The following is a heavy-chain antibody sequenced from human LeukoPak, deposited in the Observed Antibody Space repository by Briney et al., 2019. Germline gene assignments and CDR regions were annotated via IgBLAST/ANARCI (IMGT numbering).Heavy chain of an antibody. D-gene: IGHD6-19*01. CDR1: GYKFIGYW. V-gene: IGHV5-51*01. CDR2: MFPDDSDT. J-gene: IGHJ4*02. Sequence: GESLKISCKASGYKFIGYWIGWVRQMPGKGLEWMGIMFPDDSDTRYSPSFQGQVTISADKSISTAYLQWSSLRASDTAMYYCVPSLSSTYSIENWGQGTLVTVSS. CDR3: VPSLSSTYSIEN.